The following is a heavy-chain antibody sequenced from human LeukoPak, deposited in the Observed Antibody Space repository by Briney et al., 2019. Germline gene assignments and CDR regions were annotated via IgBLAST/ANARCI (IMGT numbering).Heavy chain of an antibody. CDR3: ARRGVYYGSGSYYKKGYYYYYMDV. CDR2: INHGGST. J-gene: IGHJ6*03. V-gene: IGHV4-34*01. Sequence: PSETLSLTCAVYGGSFSGYYWSWIRQPPGKGLEWIGEINHGGSTNYNPSLKSRVTISVDTSKNQFSLKLSSVTAADTAVYYCARRGVYYGSGSYYKKGYYYYYMDVWGKGTTVTISS. CDR1: GGSFSGYY. D-gene: IGHD3-10*01.